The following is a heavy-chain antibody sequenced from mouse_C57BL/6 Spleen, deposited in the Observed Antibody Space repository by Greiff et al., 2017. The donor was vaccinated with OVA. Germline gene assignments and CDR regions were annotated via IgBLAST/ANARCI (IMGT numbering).Heavy chain of an antibody. CDR3: ARHYYGSSGWYFDV. CDR2: IHPNSGST. D-gene: IGHD1-1*01. V-gene: IGHV1-64*01. Sequence: QVQLQQPGAELVKPGASVKLSCKASGYTFTSYWMHWVKQRPGQGLEWIGMIHPNSGSTNYNEKFKSKATLTVDKSSSTAYMQLSSLTSEDSAVYYCARHYYGSSGWYFDVWGTGTTVTVSS. CDR1: GYTFTSYW. J-gene: IGHJ1*03.